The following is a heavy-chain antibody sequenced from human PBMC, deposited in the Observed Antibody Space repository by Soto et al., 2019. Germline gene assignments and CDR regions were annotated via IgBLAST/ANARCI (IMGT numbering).Heavy chain of an antibody. Sequence: QLQLQESGPGLVKPSETLSLTCTVSGGSISSSSYYWGWIRQPPGKGLEWIGSIYYSGSTYYNPSLKHRATIPVHTANNQFSLKLTSVTAADTAVYYCARQCAVVRVLDYWGQGTLVTVSS. CDR2: IYYSGST. V-gene: IGHV4-39*01. J-gene: IGHJ4*02. CDR1: GGSISSSSYY. CDR3: ARQCAVVRVLDY. D-gene: IGHD2-15*01.